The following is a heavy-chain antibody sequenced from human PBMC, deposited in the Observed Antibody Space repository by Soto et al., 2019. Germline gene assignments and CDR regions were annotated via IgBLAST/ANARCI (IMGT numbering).Heavy chain of an antibody. CDR1: GGSISSYY. Sequence: SETLSLTCTVSGGSISSYYWSWIRQPPGKGLEWIGYIYYSGSTNYNPSLKSRVTISVDTSKNQFSLKLSSVTAADTAVYYCRGSIWFGDTKGYYYYMDVWGKGTTVTVSS. J-gene: IGHJ6*03. D-gene: IGHD3-10*01. V-gene: IGHV4-59*08. CDR2: IYYSGST. CDR3: RGSIWFGDTKGYYYYMDV.